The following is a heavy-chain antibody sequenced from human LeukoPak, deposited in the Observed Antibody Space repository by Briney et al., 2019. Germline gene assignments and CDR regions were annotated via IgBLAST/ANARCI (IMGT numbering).Heavy chain of an antibody. Sequence: ASVKVSCKASGYTFTGYYMHWVRQAPGQGLEWMGWINPNSGGTNYAQKFQGWVTMTRDTSISTAYMELSRLRSEDTAVYYCARASNYYDSSGYYRREYFDYWGQGTLVTVSS. V-gene: IGHV1-2*04. CDR1: GYTFTGYY. CDR2: INPNSGGT. D-gene: IGHD3-22*01. J-gene: IGHJ4*02. CDR3: ARASNYYDSSGYYRREYFDY.